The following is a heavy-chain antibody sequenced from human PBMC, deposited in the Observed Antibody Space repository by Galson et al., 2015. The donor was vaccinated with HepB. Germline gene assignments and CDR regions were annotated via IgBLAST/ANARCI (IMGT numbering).Heavy chain of an antibody. CDR2: INPNSGGT. CDR1: GYTFTGYY. CDR3: ARVRSGVTIFGVLHGEGDGWFDP. D-gene: IGHD3-3*01. Sequence: SVKVSCKASGYTFTGYYMHWVRQAPGQGLEWMGRINPNSGGTNYAQKFQGRVTMTRDTSISTAYMELSRLRSDDTAVYYCARVRSGVTIFGVLHGEGDGWFDPWGQGTLVTVSS. J-gene: IGHJ5*02. V-gene: IGHV1-2*06.